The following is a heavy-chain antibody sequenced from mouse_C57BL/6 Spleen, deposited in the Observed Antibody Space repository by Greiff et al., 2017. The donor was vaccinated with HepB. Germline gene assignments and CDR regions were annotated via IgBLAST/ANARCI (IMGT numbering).Heavy chain of an antibody. CDR1: GFTFSDYG. CDR2: ISSGSSNI. Sequence: EVMLVESGGGLVKPGGSLKLSCAASGFTFSDYGMHWVRQAPEKGLEWVAYISSGSSNIYYADTVKGRFTISRDNAKNTLFLQMTSLRSEDTALYYCSKASNWDRGWFAYWGQGTLVTVSA. D-gene: IGHD4-1*01. J-gene: IGHJ3*01. V-gene: IGHV5-17*01. CDR3: SKASNWDRGWFAY.